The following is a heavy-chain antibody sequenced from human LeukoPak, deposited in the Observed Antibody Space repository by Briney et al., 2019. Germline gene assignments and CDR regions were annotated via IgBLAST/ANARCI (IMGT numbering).Heavy chain of an antibody. D-gene: IGHD1/OR15-1a*01. V-gene: IGHV3-7*03. CDR3: ARNNDMDV. CDR1: GFILSNHW. Sequence: GGSLRLSCAASGFILSNHWMTWVRQAPGKGPEWVANMNKDGSQKYYVDSVKGRFTISRDTAKNSLYLLMNNLRVEDTALYYCARNNDMDVWGQGTTVIVSS. J-gene: IGHJ6*02. CDR2: MNKDGSQK.